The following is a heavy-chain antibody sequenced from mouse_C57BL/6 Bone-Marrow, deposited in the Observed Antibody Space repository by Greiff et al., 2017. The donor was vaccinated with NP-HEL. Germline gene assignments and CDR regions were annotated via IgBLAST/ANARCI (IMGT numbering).Heavy chain of an antibody. J-gene: IGHJ2*01. Sequence: VQLQQSGPVLVKPGASVKMSCKASGYTFTDYYMNWVKQSHGKSLEWIGVINPYNGGTSYNQKFKGKATLTVDKSSSTAYMELNSLTSEDSAVYYCARYPTTGEDYFDYWGQGTTLTVSS. CDR1: GYTFTDYY. D-gene: IGHD1-1*01. V-gene: IGHV1-19*01. CDR3: ARYPTTGEDYFDY. CDR2: INPYNGGT.